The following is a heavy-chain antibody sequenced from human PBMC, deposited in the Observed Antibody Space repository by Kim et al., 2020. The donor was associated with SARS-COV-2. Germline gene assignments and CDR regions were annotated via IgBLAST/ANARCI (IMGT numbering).Heavy chain of an antibody. D-gene: IGHD3-10*01. CDR2: INEDGSQR. Sequence: GGSLRLSCAVSGFNFGSYWMSWVRQAPGKGLEWVAHINEDGSQRNFLDSVKGRFIISRDNSKNSLYLQMNSLRAEDTAVYYCARENCYGTGSCFDYWGQGPLVTVSS. J-gene: IGHJ4*02. V-gene: IGHV3-7*01. CDR1: GFNFGSYW. CDR3: ARENCYGTGSCFDY.